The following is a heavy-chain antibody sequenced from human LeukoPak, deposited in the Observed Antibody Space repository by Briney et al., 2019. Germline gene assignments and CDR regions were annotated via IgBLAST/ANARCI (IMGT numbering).Heavy chain of an antibody. V-gene: IGHV3-20*04. CDR3: ARDLAARTQTVITGTRNWFDP. Sequence: RSGGSLRLSCAASGFTFDDYGMSWVRQAPGKGLEWVSGINRNGGSTGYADSVKGRFTISRDNAKNSLYLQMNSLRAEDTALYYCARDLAARTQTVITGTRNWFDPWGQGTLVTVSS. D-gene: IGHD1/OR15-1a*01. J-gene: IGHJ5*02. CDR1: GFTFDDYG. CDR2: INRNGGST.